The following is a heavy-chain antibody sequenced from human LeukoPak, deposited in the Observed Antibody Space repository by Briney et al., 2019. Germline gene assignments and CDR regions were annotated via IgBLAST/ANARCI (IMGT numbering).Heavy chain of an antibody. CDR2: IYYSGST. CDR3: ARVNSGSDPAFDY. J-gene: IGHJ4*02. CDR1: GGSISSYY. D-gene: IGHD1-26*01. Sequence: SETLSLTCTVSGGSISSYYWSWIRQPPGKGLEWIGSIYYSGSTNYNPSLKSRVTISVDTSKNQFSLKLSSVTAADTAVYYCARVNSGSDPAFDYWGQGTLVTVSS. V-gene: IGHV4-59*01.